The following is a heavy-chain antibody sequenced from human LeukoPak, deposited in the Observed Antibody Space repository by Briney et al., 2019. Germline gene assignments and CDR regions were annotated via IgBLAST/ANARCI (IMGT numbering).Heavy chain of an antibody. CDR1: GYSISSGYY. J-gene: IGHJ4*02. CDR2: IYHSANT. D-gene: IGHD3-22*01. CDR3: ARVDLVFTRALDY. V-gene: IGHV4-38-2*02. Sequence: SETLSLTCSVSGYSISSGYYWGWLRQPPGKGLEWIGSIYHSANTYYNPSLKSRVTISVDTSKNQFSLKLSSVTAADTAVYYCARVDLVFTRALDYWGQGTLVTVSS.